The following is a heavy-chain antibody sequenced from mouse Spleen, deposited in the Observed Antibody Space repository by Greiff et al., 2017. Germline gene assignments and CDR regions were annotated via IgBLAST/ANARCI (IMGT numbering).Heavy chain of an antibody. J-gene: IGHJ2*01. CDR1: GYTFTSYW. Sequence: QVQLQQPGAELVKPGASVKMSCKASGYTFTSYWMHWVKQRPGQGLEWIGVIDPSDSYTSYNQKFKGKATLTVDTSSSTAYMQLSSLTSEDSAVNYCTSVYYGNYVRDYWGQGTTLTVSS. CDR2: IDPSDSYT. V-gene: IGHV1S127*01. D-gene: IGHD2-1*01. CDR3: TSVYYGNYVRDY.